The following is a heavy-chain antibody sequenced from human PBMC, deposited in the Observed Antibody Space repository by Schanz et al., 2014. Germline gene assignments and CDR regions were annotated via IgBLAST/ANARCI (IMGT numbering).Heavy chain of an antibody. CDR3: ARDGVDAAAGGNY. D-gene: IGHD6-13*01. CDR1: GYTFTSDS. V-gene: IGHV1-46*03. J-gene: IGHJ4*02. CDR2: INPSGGST. Sequence: QVQLVQSGAEVKKPGASVKVSCKASGYTFTSDSMHWVRQAPGQGLEWMGMINPSGGSTTYAQKFQGRVTITADKSTSTAYMELSGLRSEDTAVYYCARDGVDAAAGGNYRGQGTLVTVSS.